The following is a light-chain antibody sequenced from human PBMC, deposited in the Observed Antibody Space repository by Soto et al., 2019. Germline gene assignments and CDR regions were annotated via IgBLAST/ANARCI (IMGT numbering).Light chain of an antibody. CDR2: GAS. CDR1: QTVRSSS. J-gene: IGKJ2*01. CDR3: QQYGSSPYT. Sequence: EIVVTQSPGTLSVSPGERASLSCRASQTVRSSSLAWYQQKPGQAPRLLIYGASGRATGIPDKFSGSGSGTDFTLTISRLEPEDFALYYCQQYGSSPYTFGQGTKLEI. V-gene: IGKV3-20*01.